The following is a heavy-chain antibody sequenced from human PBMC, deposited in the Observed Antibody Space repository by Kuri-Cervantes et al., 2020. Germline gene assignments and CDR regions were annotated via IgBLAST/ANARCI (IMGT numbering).Heavy chain of an antibody. CDR2: ISWNSGSI. CDR1: GFTFDDYA. CDR3: AREGRGGNYYMDV. Sequence: SLKISCAASGFTFDDYAMHWVRQAPGKGLEWVSGISWNSGSIGYADSVKGRFTISRDNAKNSLYLQMNSLRAEDTAVYYCAREGRGGNYYMDVWGKGTTVTVSS. J-gene: IGHJ6*03. V-gene: IGHV3-9*01.